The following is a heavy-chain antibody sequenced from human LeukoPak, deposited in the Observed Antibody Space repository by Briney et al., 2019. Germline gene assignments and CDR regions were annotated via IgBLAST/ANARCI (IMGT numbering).Heavy chain of an antibody. CDR3: AKIGGSVVY. Sequence: GGSLRLSCAASVFTFSNYAMSWVRQAPGKGLEWVSSINGNGGSTYYADSVKGRFTISRDNSKNTLYLQMNGLRAEDTAIYYCAKIGGSVVYWGQGTLVTVSS. D-gene: IGHD2-15*01. CDR1: VFTFSNYA. J-gene: IGHJ4*02. CDR2: INGNGGST. V-gene: IGHV3-23*01.